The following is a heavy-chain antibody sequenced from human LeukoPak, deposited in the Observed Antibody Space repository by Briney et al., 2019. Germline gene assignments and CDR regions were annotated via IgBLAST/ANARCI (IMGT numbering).Heavy chain of an antibody. V-gene: IGHV4-59*01. Sequence: PSETLSLTCTVSGGSISSYYWSWTRQPPGKGLEWIGYIYYSGSTNYNPSLKSRVTISVDTSKNQFSLKLSSVTAADTAVYYCAGTCSGGSCYSYYYYYMDVRGKGTTVTVSS. J-gene: IGHJ6*03. CDR2: IYYSGST. D-gene: IGHD2-15*01. CDR3: AGTCSGGSCYSYYYYYMDV. CDR1: GGSISSYY.